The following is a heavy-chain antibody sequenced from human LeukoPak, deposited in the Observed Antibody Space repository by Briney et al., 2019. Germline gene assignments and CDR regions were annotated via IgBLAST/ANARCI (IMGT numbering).Heavy chain of an antibody. V-gene: IGHV4-30-2*01. Sequence: SETLSLTCTVSGGSISSGGYYWSWIRQPPGKGLEWIGYIYHSGSTYYNPSLKSRVTISVDRSKNQFSLKLSSVTAADTAVYYCARGDYYNTACDYWGQGTLVTVSS. CDR2: IYHSGST. CDR1: GGSISSGGYY. D-gene: IGHD3-22*01. J-gene: IGHJ4*02. CDR3: ARGDYYNTACDY.